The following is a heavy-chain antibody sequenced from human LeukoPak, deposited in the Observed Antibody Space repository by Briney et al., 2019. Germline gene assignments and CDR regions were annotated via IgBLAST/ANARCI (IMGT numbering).Heavy chain of an antibody. V-gene: IGHV4-31*03. J-gene: IGHJ4*02. CDR2: IYYSGST. CDR3: ARHPPHMRDYSDY. Sequence: KASQTLSLTCTLSGVSISSGGCYWRWIRQHPGKGLEWIAYIYYSGSTYYNPSLQSRFTISVDTSKNQFSLNLSSVTAADTAVYYCARHPPHMRDYSDYWGQGALVTVSS. CDR1: GVSISSGGCY. D-gene: IGHD2-2*01.